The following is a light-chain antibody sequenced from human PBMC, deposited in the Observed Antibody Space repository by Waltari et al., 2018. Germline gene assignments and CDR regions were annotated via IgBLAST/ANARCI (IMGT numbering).Light chain of an antibody. J-gene: IGKJ1*01. Sequence: AIRMTQSPSSFSASTGDRVTITCRASQGISSYLAWYQQKPGKAPKLLIDAASTLQSGVPSRFSGSGSGTDFTLTISCLQSEDFATYYCQQYYSYPWTFGQGTKVEIK. CDR1: QGISSY. CDR3: QQYYSYPWT. V-gene: IGKV1-8*01. CDR2: AAS.